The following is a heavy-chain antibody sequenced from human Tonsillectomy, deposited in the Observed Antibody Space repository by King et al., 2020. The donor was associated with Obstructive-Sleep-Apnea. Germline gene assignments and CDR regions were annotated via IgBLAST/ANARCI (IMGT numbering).Heavy chain of an antibody. CDR2: ISYDGSNK. D-gene: IGHD3-10*01. J-gene: IGHJ4*02. CDR3: ARDPMVRGVIISYYFDY. CDR1: GFTFSSYA. Sequence: VQLVESGGGVVQPGRSLRLSCAASGFTFSSYAMHWVRQAPGKGLEWVAVISYDGSNKYYADSVKGRFTISRDNSKNTLYLQMNSLRAEDTVVYYCARDPMVRGVIISYYFDYWGQGTLVTVSS. V-gene: IGHV3-30-3*01.